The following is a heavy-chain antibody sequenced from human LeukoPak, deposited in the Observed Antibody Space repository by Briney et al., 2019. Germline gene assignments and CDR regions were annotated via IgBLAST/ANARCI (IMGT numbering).Heavy chain of an antibody. CDR2: IYTTGST. J-gene: IGHJ4*02. V-gene: IGHV4-4*09. Sequence: SETLSLTCSVSGGSISSNYWSWIRQSPGKGLEWIGYIYTTGSTNYNPSLKSRVTISVDTSKNQFSLKLSSVTAADTAVYYCARGRTMVRGVRQLYYFDYWGQGTLVTVSS. CDR1: GGSISSNY. CDR3: ARGRTMVRGVRQLYYFDY. D-gene: IGHD3-10*01.